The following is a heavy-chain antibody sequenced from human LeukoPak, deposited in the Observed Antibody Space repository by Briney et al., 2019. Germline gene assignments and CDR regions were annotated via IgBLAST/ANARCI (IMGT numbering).Heavy chain of an antibody. D-gene: IGHD6-19*01. CDR2: IHYSGTT. CDR3: AREGAVAGNLDY. Sequence: PSETLSVTCSVSGDSISSHYWTWIRQPPGKGLEWIGYIHYSGTTNYNPSLKSRITTSLDTSKNQFSLKLNSVTAEDTAVYYCAREGAVAGNLDYWGQGTLVTVSS. CDR1: GDSISSHY. V-gene: IGHV4-59*11. J-gene: IGHJ4*02.